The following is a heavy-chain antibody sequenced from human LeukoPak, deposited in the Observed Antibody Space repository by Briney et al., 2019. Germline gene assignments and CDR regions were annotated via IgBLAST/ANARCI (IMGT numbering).Heavy chain of an antibody. Sequence: SETLSLTCTVSGVSISSSNSYWGWIRQPPGKGLEWIGSIYYSGNTYYNASLKSQVSISIDTSKNQFSLRLTSVTAADTAVYYCARDNEQWPPRGWFDPWGQGTLVTVSS. CDR2: IYYSGNT. J-gene: IGHJ5*02. CDR3: ARDNEQWPPRGWFDP. V-gene: IGHV4-39*02. CDR1: GVSISSSNSY. D-gene: IGHD6-19*01.